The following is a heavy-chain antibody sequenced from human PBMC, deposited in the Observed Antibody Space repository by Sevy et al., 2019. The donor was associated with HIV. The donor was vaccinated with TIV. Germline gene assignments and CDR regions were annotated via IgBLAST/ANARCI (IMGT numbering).Heavy chain of an antibody. CDR3: TKGIVGATWDWYDP. Sequence: GGSLRLSCAASGFTFNEAWMSWVRQAPGKGLEWVGRIKSRHDGGTIDYAAPVKGRFTISRDDSTDMLYLQMDRLTSEDTAVYYCTKGIVGATWDWYDPWGHGTLVTVSS. J-gene: IGHJ5*02. CDR2: IKSRHDGGTI. V-gene: IGHV3-15*01. D-gene: IGHD1-26*01. CDR1: GFTFNEAW.